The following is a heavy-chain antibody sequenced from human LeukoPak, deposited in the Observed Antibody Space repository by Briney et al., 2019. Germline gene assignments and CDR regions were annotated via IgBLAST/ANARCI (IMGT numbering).Heavy chain of an antibody. D-gene: IGHD3-3*01. CDR2: IIPIFGTA. CDR3: ALRLLERSNAFDI. CDR1: GGTFSSYA. V-gene: IGHV1-69*13. J-gene: IGHJ3*02. Sequence: SVKVSCKASGGTFSSYAISWVRQAPGQGLEWMGGIIPIFGTANYAQKFQGRVTITADESTSTAYMELSSLRSEDTAVYYCALRLLERSNAFDIWGQGTMVTVSS.